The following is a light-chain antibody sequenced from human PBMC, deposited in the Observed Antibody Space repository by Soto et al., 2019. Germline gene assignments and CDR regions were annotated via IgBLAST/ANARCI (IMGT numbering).Light chain of an antibody. CDR1: SSNIGSNS. J-gene: IGLJ1*01. Sequence: QSVLTQPHSASGTPGQRATISCSGSSSNIGSNSVHWFQQVPGTAPKPLIYSSNQRPSGVPERFSGSKSGTSASLAISGLQSEDEADYYCAAWDDSLNGHIFGTGTKAPS. CDR3: AAWDDSLNGHI. V-gene: IGLV1-44*01. CDR2: SSN.